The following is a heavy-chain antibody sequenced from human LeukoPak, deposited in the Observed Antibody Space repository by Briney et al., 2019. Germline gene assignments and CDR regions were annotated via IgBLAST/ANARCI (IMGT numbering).Heavy chain of an antibody. V-gene: IGHV3-23*01. D-gene: IGHD3/OR15-3a*01. CDR1: GFTFSSYT. CDR3: ANLGLDSLDV. J-gene: IGHJ6*02. CDR2: VSGSGSIT. Sequence: GGSLSLSCAASGFTFSSYTMSWVRQAPGKGLRWVSAVSGSGSITSHSDSVRGRFTISRDNSKSTLYLQMNSLRAEDTAVYYCANLGLDSLDVWGQGTTVTVSS.